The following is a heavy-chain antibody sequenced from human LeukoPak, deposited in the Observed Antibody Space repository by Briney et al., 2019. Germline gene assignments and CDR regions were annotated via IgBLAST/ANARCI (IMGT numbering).Heavy chain of an antibody. V-gene: IGHV3-15*01. D-gene: IGHD3-10*01. CDR2: IKSKTDGGTT. Sequence: GGSLRLSCAASGFTFSNAWMSWVRQAPGKGLEWVGRIKSKTDGGTTDYAARVKGRFTISRDDSKNTLYLQMNSLKTEDTAVYYCTTDYYGSGSYNWGQGTLVTVSS. J-gene: IGHJ4*02. CDR1: GFTFSNAW. CDR3: TTDYYGSGSYN.